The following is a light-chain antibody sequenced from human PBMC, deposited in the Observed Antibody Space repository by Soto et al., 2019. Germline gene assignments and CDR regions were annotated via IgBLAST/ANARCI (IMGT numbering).Light chain of an antibody. V-gene: IGLV2-14*01. Sequence: QSVLTQPASVSGSPGQSITISCTGTSSDVGGYNYVSWYQQHPGKAPKLMIYEVSNRPSGVSNRFSGSKSGNTASLTISGLQAEDEADYYCSSYISSSTLVFGGGTKLTVL. CDR1: SSDVGGYNY. CDR3: SSYISSSTLV. CDR2: EVS. J-gene: IGLJ2*01.